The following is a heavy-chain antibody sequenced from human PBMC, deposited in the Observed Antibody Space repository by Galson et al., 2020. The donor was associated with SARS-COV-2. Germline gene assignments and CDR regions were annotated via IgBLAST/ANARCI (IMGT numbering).Heavy chain of an antibody. D-gene: IGHD6-13*01. V-gene: IGHV3-9*01. Sequence: GGSLRLYCAASGFTFDDYAMHWVRQAPGKGLEWVSGISWNSGSIGYADSVKGRFTISRDNAKNSLYLQMNSLRAEDTALYYCATDPLAAAGTGGFDYWGQGTLVTVSS. CDR1: GFTFDDYA. CDR2: ISWNSGSI. J-gene: IGHJ4*02. CDR3: ATDPLAAAGTGGFDY.